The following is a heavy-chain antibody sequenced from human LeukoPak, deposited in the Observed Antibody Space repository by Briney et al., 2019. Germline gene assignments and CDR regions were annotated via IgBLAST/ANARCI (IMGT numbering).Heavy chain of an antibody. J-gene: IGHJ4*02. CDR3: ARGTAPDTH. CDR1: GGSINNFF. Sequence: SETLSLTCTVSGGSINNFFWNWVRQPPGKGLEWIGYIYYSGSTNHNPSLKSRVTISVDTSKNQFSLKLRSVTAADTAVYYCARGTAPDTHWGQGALVTVSS. V-gene: IGHV4-59*08. D-gene: IGHD6-13*01. CDR2: IYYSGST.